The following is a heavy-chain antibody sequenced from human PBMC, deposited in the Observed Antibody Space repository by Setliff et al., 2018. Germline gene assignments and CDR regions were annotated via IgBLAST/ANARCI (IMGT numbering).Heavy chain of an antibody. Sequence: GESLKISCTASGLSYTNDWVSWVRQAPGKGLEWLASINPHGSEKYYADSVKGRFTISRDNAKNSLSLQMNNLRGEDTAVYYCFGAGTCSYWGQGTLVTVSS. V-gene: IGHV3-7*01. CDR1: GLSYTNDW. J-gene: IGHJ4*02. D-gene: IGHD3-10*01. CDR3: FGAGTCSY. CDR2: INPHGSEK.